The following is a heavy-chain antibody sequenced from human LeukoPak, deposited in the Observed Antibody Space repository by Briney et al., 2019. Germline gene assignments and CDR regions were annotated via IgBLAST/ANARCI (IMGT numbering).Heavy chain of an antibody. CDR1: GGSISSYH. D-gene: IGHD1-26*01. CDR3: ARGIPPPPRGSSTDY. V-gene: IGHV4-59*01. Sequence: SETLSLTCTVSGGSISSYHWSWIRQPPGKGLEWIGFFYYSGSTNYNPSLKSRVTISVDTSKNQFSLKLSSVTAADTAVYYCARGIPPPPRGSSTDYWGQGTLVTVSS. CDR2: FYYSGST. J-gene: IGHJ4*02.